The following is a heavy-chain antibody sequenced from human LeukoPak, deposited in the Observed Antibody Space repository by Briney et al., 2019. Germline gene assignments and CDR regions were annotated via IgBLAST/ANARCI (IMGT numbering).Heavy chain of an antibody. CDR2: IYHSGST. Sequence: SETLSLTCAVYGGSFSGYYWGWIRQPPGKGLEWIGSIYHSGSTYYNPSLKSRVTISVDTSKNQFSLKLSSVTAADTAVYYCARDQIAAAGTSYFDYWGQGTLVTVSS. V-gene: IGHV4-38-2*02. CDR1: GGSFSGYY. J-gene: IGHJ4*02. CDR3: ARDQIAAAGTSYFDY. D-gene: IGHD6-13*01.